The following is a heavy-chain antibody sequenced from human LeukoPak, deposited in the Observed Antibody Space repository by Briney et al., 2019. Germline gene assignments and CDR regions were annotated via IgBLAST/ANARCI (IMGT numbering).Heavy chain of an antibody. Sequence: GGSLRLSCAASGFTFSSYAMSWVRQASGKGLEWVSAISGSGGSTYYADSVKGRFTISRDNSKNTLYLQMNSLRAEDTAVYYCAKSYDFWSGYSNWGQGTLVTVSS. D-gene: IGHD3-3*01. CDR1: GFTFSSYA. CDR2: ISGSGGST. V-gene: IGHV3-23*01. CDR3: AKSYDFWSGYSN. J-gene: IGHJ4*02.